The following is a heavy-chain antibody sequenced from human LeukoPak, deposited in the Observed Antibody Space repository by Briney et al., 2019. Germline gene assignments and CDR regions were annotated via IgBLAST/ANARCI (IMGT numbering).Heavy chain of an antibody. CDR3: ARGSFSPRWYSSSWYNWFDP. D-gene: IGHD6-13*01. CDR1: GYTFTSYA. V-gene: IGHV1-3*01. Sequence: ASVKVSCKASGYTFTSYAMHWVRQAPGQRLEWMGWINAGNGNTKYSQKFQGRVTITRDTSASTAYMELSSLRSEDTAVYYCARGSFSPRWYSSSWYNWFDPWGQGTLVTVSS. CDR2: INAGNGNT. J-gene: IGHJ5*02.